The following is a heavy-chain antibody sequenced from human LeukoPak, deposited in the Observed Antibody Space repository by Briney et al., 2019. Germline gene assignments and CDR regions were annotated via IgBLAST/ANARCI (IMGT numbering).Heavy chain of an antibody. V-gene: IGHV4-59*08. CDR3: ARQDPSSGSYDKDYFDY. D-gene: IGHD1-26*01. CDR2: IYYSGST. CDR1: GGSISSYY. Sequence: SETLSLTCAVSGGSISSYYWSWIRQPPGKGLEWIGYIYYSGSTNYNPSLKSRVTISVDTSKNQFSLKLSSVTAADTAVYYCARQDPSSGSYDKDYFDYWGQGTLVTVSS. J-gene: IGHJ4*02.